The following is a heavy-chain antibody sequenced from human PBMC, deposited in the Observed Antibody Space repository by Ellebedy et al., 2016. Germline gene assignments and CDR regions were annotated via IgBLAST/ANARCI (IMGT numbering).Heavy chain of an antibody. V-gene: IGHV3-23*01. CDR3: AKDGGYSSSWYADY. Sequence: GGSLRLXXAASGFTFSSYAMSWVRQAPGKGLEWVSAISGSGGSTYYADSVKGRFTISRGNSKNTLYLQMNSLRAEDTAVYYCAKDGGYSSSWYADYWGQGTLVTVSS. D-gene: IGHD6-13*01. J-gene: IGHJ4*02. CDR1: GFTFSSYA. CDR2: ISGSGGST.